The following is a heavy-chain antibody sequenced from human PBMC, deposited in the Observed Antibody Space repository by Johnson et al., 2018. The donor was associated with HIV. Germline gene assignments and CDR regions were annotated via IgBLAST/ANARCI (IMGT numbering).Heavy chain of an antibody. V-gene: IGHV3-30*03. CDR2: ISYDGSNK. J-gene: IGHJ3*02. Sequence: QVQLVESGGGLIQPGGSLRLSCAASGFTFSSYGMHWVRQAPGKGLEWVAVISYDGSNKYYADSVKGRFTISRDNSKNTLYLQMNSLRAEDTAVYYCATIYAFDIWGKGTMVTVSS. CDR3: ATIYAFDI. D-gene: IGHD2-21*01. CDR1: GFTFSSYG.